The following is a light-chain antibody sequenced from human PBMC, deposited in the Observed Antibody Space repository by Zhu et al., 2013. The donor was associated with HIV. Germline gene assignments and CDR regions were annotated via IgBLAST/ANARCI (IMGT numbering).Light chain of an antibody. J-gene: IGKJ4*01. V-gene: IGKV3-20*01. CDR1: QSVSSSY. CDR2: GAS. Sequence: EIVLTQSPGTLSLSPGERATLSCRTSQSVSSSYLAWYQQKFGQAPRLLMYGASTRATGIPDRFRGSGSGTDFTLTISRLEPEDFAVYFCQQYGSSPLTFGGGTTLELK. CDR3: QQYGSSPLT.